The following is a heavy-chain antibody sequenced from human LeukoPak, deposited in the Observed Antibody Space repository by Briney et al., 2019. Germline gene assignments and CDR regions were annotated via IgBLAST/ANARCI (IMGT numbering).Heavy chain of an antibody. V-gene: IGHV3-15*01. Sequence: GGSLRLSCAASGFTFSNAWMSWVRQAPGKGQEWVGRIKSKTDGGTTDYAAPVKGRFTISRDDSKNTLYLQMNSLKTEDTAVYYCTTVRIDYDSSGPSGYWGQGTLVTVSS. CDR1: GFTFSNAW. CDR2: IKSKTDGGTT. D-gene: IGHD3-22*01. CDR3: TTVRIDYDSSGPSGY. J-gene: IGHJ4*02.